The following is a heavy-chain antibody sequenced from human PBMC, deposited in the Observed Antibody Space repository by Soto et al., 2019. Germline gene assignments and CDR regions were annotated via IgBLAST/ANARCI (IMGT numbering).Heavy chain of an antibody. V-gene: IGHV3-23*01. D-gene: IGHD2-2*02. CDR1: GFTFSSHA. Sequence: WGSLRLSCATSGFTFSSHAMSWVRQAPGRGLEWFSAISGSVGSTYCADSVKGRFTISRDNAKNRLSLQMNSLRAEDTAVYFCAKDQGTYTPTFDHWGQGTLVTVSS. CDR2: ISGSVGST. J-gene: IGHJ4*02. CDR3: AKDQGTYTPTFDH.